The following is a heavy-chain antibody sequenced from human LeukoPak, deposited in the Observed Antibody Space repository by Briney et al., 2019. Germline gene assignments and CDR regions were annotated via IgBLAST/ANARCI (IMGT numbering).Heavy chain of an antibody. V-gene: IGHV3-30-3*01. D-gene: IGHD3-22*01. CDR2: ISYDGSNK. CDR3: ARDTYYYDSSGYYSPTASDVFDY. CDR1: GFTFSSYA. Sequence: GGSLRLSCAASGFTFSSYAMHWVRQAPGKGLEWVAVISYDGSNKYYADSVKGRFTISRDNSKNTLYLQMNSLRAEDTAVYYCARDTYYYDSSGYYSPTASDVFDYWGQGTLVTVSS. J-gene: IGHJ4*02.